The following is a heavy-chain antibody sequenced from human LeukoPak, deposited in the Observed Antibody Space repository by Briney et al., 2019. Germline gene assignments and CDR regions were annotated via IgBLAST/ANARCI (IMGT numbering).Heavy chain of an antibody. D-gene: IGHD6-19*01. CDR1: GFTFSSYA. J-gene: IGHJ3*02. CDR2: ISGSGGST. Sequence: AGGSLRLSCAASGFTFSSYAMSRVRQAPGKGLEWVSAISGSGGSTYYADSVKGRFTISRDNSKNTLYLQMNSLRAEDTAVYYCAKDLGSSGWYGNAFDIWGQGTMVTVSS. V-gene: IGHV3-23*01. CDR3: AKDLGSSGWYGNAFDI.